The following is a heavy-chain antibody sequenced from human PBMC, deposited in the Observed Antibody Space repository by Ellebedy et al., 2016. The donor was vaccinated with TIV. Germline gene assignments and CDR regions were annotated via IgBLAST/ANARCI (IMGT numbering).Heavy chain of an antibody. J-gene: IGHJ6*03. CDR2: ISWDGGDS. D-gene: IGHD4-23*01. Sequence: PGGSLRLSCAASGFIFDDITMHWVRQVPGKGLEWVSVISWDGGDSYYADSVKGRFTISRENNKSSLFLQMNKLRTEDTALYFCAKGPNGGAYYVDVWGKGTTVTFSS. CDR3: AKGPNGGAYYVDV. CDR1: GFIFDDIT. V-gene: IGHV3-43*01.